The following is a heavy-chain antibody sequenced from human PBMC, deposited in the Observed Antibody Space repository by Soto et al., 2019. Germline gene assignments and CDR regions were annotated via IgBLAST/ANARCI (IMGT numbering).Heavy chain of an antibody. J-gene: IGHJ3*02. CDR2: ISWNSGSI. Sequence: PGGSLRLSCAASGFTFDNYAMHWVRQAPEKGLEWVSGISWNSGSIGYADSVKGRFTISRDNAKNSLYLQMNSLRAEDTALYYCAKDQAPYSSSFDAFDIWGQGTMVTVSS. CDR3: AKDQAPYSSSFDAFDI. CDR1: GFTFDNYA. V-gene: IGHV3-9*01. D-gene: IGHD6-6*01.